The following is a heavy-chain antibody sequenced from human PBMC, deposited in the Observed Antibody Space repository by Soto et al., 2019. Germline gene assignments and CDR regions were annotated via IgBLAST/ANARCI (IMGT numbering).Heavy chain of an antibody. D-gene: IGHD3-10*01. Sequence: QVQLQESGPGLVKPSQTLSLTCTVSGGSISSGGYYWSWIRQHPGKGLEWIGYIYYTGSTYYKPSLKSRVTISVDTSKNQFSLKLSSVTAADTSVYYFATLYMVRGVRTFDYWGQGTLVTVSS. CDR1: GGSISSGGYY. J-gene: IGHJ4*02. CDR2: IYYTGST. V-gene: IGHV4-31*03. CDR3: ATLYMVRGVRTFDY.